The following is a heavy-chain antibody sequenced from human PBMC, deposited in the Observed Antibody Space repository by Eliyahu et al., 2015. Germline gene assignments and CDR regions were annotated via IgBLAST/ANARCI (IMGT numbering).Heavy chain of an antibody. J-gene: IGHJ6*02. D-gene: IGHD3-10*01. CDR2: INAGNGNT. V-gene: IGHV1-3*01. CDR3: ARDREERITMVRGYYYGMDV. Sequence: QVQLVQSGAEVKKPGASVKVSXXASGYTFTSXAXHWVRQAPGQRLEWMGWINAGNGNTKYSQKXQGRVTXTRDTSASTAYMELSSLRSEDTAVYYCARDREERITMVRGYYYGMDVWGQGTTVTVSS. CDR1: GYTFTSXA.